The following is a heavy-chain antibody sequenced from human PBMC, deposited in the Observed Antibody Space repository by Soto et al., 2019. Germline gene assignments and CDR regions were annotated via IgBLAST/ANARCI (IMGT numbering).Heavy chain of an antibody. CDR2: ISYDGSNK. Sequence: GGSLRLSCAASGFTFSSYAMHWVRQAPGKGLEWVAVISYDGSNKYYADSVKGRFTISRDNSKNTLYLQMNSLRAEDTAVYYCAREIDRFLEWLLWRGPDYWGQGTLVTVSS. D-gene: IGHD3-3*01. CDR3: AREIDRFLEWLLWRGPDY. V-gene: IGHV3-30-3*01. J-gene: IGHJ4*02. CDR1: GFTFSSYA.